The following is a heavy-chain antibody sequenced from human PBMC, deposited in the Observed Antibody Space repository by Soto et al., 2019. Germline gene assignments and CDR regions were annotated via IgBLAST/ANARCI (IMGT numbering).Heavy chain of an antibody. Sequence: QVQLVESGGGVVQPGRSLRLSCAASGFTFSSYGMHWVRQAPGKGLEWVAVISYDGSNKYYADSVKGRFTISRDNSKNTLYLQMNSLRAEDTAVYYCAKFLPNYDSSGYCDYWGQGTLVTVSS. CDR3: AKFLPNYDSSGYCDY. D-gene: IGHD3-22*01. J-gene: IGHJ4*02. V-gene: IGHV3-30*18. CDR2: ISYDGSNK. CDR1: GFTFSSYG.